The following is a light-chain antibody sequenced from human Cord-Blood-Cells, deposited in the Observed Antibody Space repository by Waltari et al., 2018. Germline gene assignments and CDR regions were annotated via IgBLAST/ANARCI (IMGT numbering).Light chain of an antibody. CDR2: WAS. CDR3: QQYYSTPYT. J-gene: IGKJ2*01. Sequence: DIVMPQPPDSLAVSLGERATIHCKSSQSVLYSSNNNNYLAWYQQKPGRPPKLLIYWASTRESGVPDRFSGSGSGTDFTLTISSLQAEDVAVYDCQQYYSTPYTFGQGTKLEIK. V-gene: IGKV4-1*01. CDR1: QSVLYSSNNNNY.